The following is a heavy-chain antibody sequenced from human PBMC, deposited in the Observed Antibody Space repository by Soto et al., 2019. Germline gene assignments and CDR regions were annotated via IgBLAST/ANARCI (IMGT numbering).Heavy chain of an antibody. CDR3: AARRPAETLYYYYGMDV. CDR2: INHSGST. CDR1: GGSFSGYY. V-gene: IGHV4-34*01. Sequence: SETLSLTCAVYGGSFSGYYWSWIRQPPGKGLEWIGEINHSGSTNYNPSLKSRVTISVDTSKNQFSLKLSSVTAADTAVYYRAARRPAETLYYYYGMDVWGQGTTVT. J-gene: IGHJ6*02.